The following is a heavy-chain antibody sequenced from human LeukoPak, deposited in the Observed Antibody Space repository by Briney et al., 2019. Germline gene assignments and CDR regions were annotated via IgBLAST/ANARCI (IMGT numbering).Heavy chain of an antibody. CDR3: ARVRCSGGSCPYYYYYYYMDV. CDR1: GGSISSSSYY. CDR2: IHYSGST. J-gene: IGHJ6*03. V-gene: IGHV4-39*07. D-gene: IGHD2-15*01. Sequence: SETLSLTCTVSGGSISSSSYYWAWIRQPPGKGLEWIGSIHYSGSTYYNQSLQSRVTIAIDTSKNQFSLKLRFVPAADTAVYYCARVRCSGGSCPYYYYYYYMDVWGKGTTVTVSS.